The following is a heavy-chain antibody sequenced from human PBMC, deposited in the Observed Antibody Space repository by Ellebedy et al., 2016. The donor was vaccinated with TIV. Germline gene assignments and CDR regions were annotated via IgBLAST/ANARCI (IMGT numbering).Heavy chain of an antibody. V-gene: IGHV3-9*01. J-gene: IGHJ6*02. CDR3: AKGLDGDYYYGMDV. CDR1: GFTFDDYA. CDR2: ISWNSGSI. Sequence: GGSLRLSXAASGFTFDDYAMHWVRQAPGKGLEWVSGISWNSGSIGYADSVKGLFTISRDNAKNSLYLQMNSLRAEDTALYYCAKGLDGDYYYGMDVWGQGTTVTVSS. D-gene: IGHD4-17*01.